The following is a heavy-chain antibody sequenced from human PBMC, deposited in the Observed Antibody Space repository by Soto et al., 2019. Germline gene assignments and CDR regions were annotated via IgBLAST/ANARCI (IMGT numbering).Heavy chain of an antibody. J-gene: IGHJ4*02. CDR3: ARIHDYVWGSYPYDV. CDR1: GFSLNDGRVG. V-gene: IGHV2-26*01. CDR2: IFSNGEK. D-gene: IGHD3-16*02. Sequence: GPTLVNPTETLTLTCTVSGFSLNDGRVGVSWIRQPPGRALEWLAHIFSNGEKSYSTSLYNRLTISKDTSKSQVVLTMTNMGPADTATYFCARIHDYVWGSYPYDVWGQGSLVTVSS.